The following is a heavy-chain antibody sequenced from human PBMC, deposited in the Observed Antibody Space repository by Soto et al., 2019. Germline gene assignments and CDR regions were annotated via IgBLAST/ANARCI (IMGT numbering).Heavy chain of an antibody. CDR3: AKDPTAVAERGNWFDP. V-gene: IGHV3-30*18. CDR1: GFTFSSYG. CDR2: ISYDGSNK. Sequence: QVQLVESGGGVVQPGRSLRLSCAASGFTFSSYGMHWVRQAPGKGLEWVAVISYDGSNKYYADSVKGRFTISRDNSKNTLYLQMNSLRAEDTAVDYCAKDPTAVAERGNWFDPWGQGTLVTVSS. D-gene: IGHD6-19*01. J-gene: IGHJ5*02.